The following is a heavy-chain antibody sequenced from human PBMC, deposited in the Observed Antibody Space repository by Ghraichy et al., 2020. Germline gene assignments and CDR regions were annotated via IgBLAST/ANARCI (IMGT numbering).Heavy chain of an antibody. J-gene: IGHJ4*02. V-gene: IGHV3-73*01. CDR2: IRSKANSYAT. Sequence: GGSLRLSCAASGFTFSGSAMHWVRQASGKGLEWVGRIRSKANSYATAYAASVKGRFTISRDDSKNTAYLQMNSLKTEDTAVYYCTSHCSSTSCHTAYWGQGTLVTVSS. CDR3: TSHCSSTSCHTAY. CDR1: GFTFSGSA. D-gene: IGHD2-2*02.